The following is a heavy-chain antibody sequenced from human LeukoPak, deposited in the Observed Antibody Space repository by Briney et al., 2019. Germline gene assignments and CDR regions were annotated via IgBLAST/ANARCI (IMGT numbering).Heavy chain of an antibody. Sequence: GGSLRLSCAASGFNFTGYSMNWVRQAPGKGLEWISYISSSNSAIYYADSVKGRFTISRDNVKNSVSLQMNNLRDEDTAVYYCARDYYGSGSYYFSSDYYYYYGMDVWGQGTTVTVSS. CDR2: ISSSNSAI. V-gene: IGHV3-48*02. J-gene: IGHJ6*02. D-gene: IGHD3-10*01. CDR1: GFNFTGYS. CDR3: ARDYYGSGSYYFSSDYYYYYGMDV.